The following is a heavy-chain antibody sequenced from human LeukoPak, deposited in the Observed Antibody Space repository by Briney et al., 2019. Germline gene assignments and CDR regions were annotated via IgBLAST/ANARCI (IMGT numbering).Heavy chain of an antibody. CDR3: ARTEGIYYYDSSDYLY. D-gene: IGHD3-22*01. J-gene: IGHJ4*02. V-gene: IGHV3-21*01. CDR1: GFTFSSYS. CDR2: ISSSSSYI. Sequence: GGSLRLSCAASGFTFSSYSMNWVRQAPGKGLEWVSSISSSSSYIYYADSVKGRFTISRDNAKNSLYLQMNSLRAEDTAVYYCARTEGIYYYDSSDYLYWGQGTLVTVSS.